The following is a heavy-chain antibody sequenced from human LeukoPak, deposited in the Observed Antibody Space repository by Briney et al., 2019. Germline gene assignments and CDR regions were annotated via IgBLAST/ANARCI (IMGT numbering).Heavy chain of an antibody. CDR1: GFTFSSYA. Sequence: GGSLRLSCAASGFTFSSYAMSWVRQAPGKGLEWVSAISGSGGSTYYADSVKGRFTISRDNSKNTLYLQVNSLRAEDTAVYYCAKGTVWFGELLYPDYWGQGTLVTVSS. CDR3: AKGTVWFGELLYPDY. V-gene: IGHV3-23*01. J-gene: IGHJ4*02. D-gene: IGHD3-10*01. CDR2: ISGSGGST.